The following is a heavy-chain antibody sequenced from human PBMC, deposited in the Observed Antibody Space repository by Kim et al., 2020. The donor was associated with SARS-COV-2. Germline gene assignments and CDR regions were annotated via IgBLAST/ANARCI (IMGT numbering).Heavy chain of an antibody. D-gene: IGHD5-18*01. J-gene: IGHJ6*02. CDR3: ARDRDGYSYGSSGMDV. Sequence: VKGRFTITRDNTKNTVYLQMNSLRAGDTAVYYCARDRDGYSYGSSGMDVWGQGTTVTVSS. V-gene: IGHV3-30*07.